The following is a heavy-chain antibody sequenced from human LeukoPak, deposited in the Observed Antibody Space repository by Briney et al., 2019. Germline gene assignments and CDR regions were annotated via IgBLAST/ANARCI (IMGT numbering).Heavy chain of an antibody. CDR3: ARGLRSLDDAFDI. Sequence: ASVKVSRKASGYTFTSYGINWVRQATGQGLEWMGWMNPNSGNTGYAQKFQGRVTITRNTSISTAYMELSSLRSEDTAVYYCARGLRSLDDAFDIWGQGTMVTVSS. CDR1: GYTFTSYG. V-gene: IGHV1-8*03. J-gene: IGHJ3*02. D-gene: IGHD6-6*01. CDR2: MNPNSGNT.